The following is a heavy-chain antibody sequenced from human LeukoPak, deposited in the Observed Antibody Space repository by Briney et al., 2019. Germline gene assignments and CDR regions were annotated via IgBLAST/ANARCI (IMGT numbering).Heavy chain of an antibody. J-gene: IGHJ4*02. CDR3: ARDSNFGVVSLDY. CDR1: GFTFSTYG. D-gene: IGHD3-3*01. CDR2: IWYDGSNK. Sequence: QPGGSLRLSCAASGFTFSTYGMHWVRQAPGKGLEWVAVIWYDGSNKYYADSVKGRFAISRDNSKNTLYLQMNSLRAEDTAVYYCARDSNFGVVSLDYWGQGTLVTVSS. V-gene: IGHV3-33*08.